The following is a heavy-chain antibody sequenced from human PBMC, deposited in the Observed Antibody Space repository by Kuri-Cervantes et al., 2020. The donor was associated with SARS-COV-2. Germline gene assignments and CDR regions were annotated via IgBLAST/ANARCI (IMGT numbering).Heavy chain of an antibody. Sequence: GGSLRLSCAASGFTFSSYGMHWVRQAPGKGLEWVAFIRYDGSNKYYADSVKGRFTIPRDNSKNTLYLQMNSLRAEDTAIYYCARKIAAMDGQNWFDPWGLGTQVTVSS. V-gene: IGHV3-30*02. CDR3: ARKIAAMDGQNWFDP. CDR2: IRYDGSNK. J-gene: IGHJ5*02. D-gene: IGHD2-2*01. CDR1: GFTFSSYG.